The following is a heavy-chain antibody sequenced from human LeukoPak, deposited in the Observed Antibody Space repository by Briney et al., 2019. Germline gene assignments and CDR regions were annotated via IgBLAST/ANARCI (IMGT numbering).Heavy chain of an antibody. V-gene: IGHV1-18*01. Sequence: GASVKVSCKASGYTFTSYGISWVRQAPGQGLEWMGWISPYNGNTNYAQKLQGRVTMTTDTSTTTAHMELRSLRPDDTAVYYCAREMATIVNQFDYWGQGTLVTVSS. CDR3: AREMATIVNQFDY. CDR1: GYTFTSYG. D-gene: IGHD5-24*01. CDR2: ISPYNGNT. J-gene: IGHJ4*02.